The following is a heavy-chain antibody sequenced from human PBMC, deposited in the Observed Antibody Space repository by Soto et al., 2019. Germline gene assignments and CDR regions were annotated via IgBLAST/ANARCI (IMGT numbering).Heavy chain of an antibody. V-gene: IGHV3-23*01. J-gene: IGHJ4*02. CDR1: GFTFSSYA. Sequence: PGGSLRLSCAASGFTFSSYAMSWVRQAPGKGLEWVSAISGSGGSTYYADSVKGRFTISRDNSKNTLYLQMNGLRAEDTAVYYRAKDNRYYDFWSGIEGGDYWGQGTLVTVSS. CDR2: ISGSGGST. D-gene: IGHD3-3*01. CDR3: AKDNRYYDFWSGIEGGDY.